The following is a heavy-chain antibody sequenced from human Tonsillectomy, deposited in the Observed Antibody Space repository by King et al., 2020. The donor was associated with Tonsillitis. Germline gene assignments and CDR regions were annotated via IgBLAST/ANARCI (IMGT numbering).Heavy chain of an antibody. V-gene: IGHV3-33*08. D-gene: IGHD2-2*01. CDR1: GFTFSRSG. CDR3: GRATYCSSTNCPFYYGMDV. J-gene: IGHJ6*02. CDR2: IWYDGSNK. Sequence: VQLVESGGGVVQPGRSLRLSCAASGFTFSRSGMHWVRQAPGKGLEWVAIIWYDGSNKYYADSVKGRFTISRDNSKNTLYLQMNSLRADDTAVYYCGRATYCSSTNCPFYYGMDVWGQGTTVTVSS.